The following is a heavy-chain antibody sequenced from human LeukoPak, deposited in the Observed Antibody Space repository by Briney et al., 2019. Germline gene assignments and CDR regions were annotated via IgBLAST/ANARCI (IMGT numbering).Heavy chain of an antibody. CDR2: IYTSVST. Sequence: KPSETLSLTCSVSGGSINSYYWSCIRQPAGKGLERIGRIYTSVSTNYNPSLKSRVTMSVDTSKNQFSLKLTSVTAADTAVYYCARYYDSLTASQGAFDIWGHGTMVTVSS. V-gene: IGHV4-4*07. D-gene: IGHD3-9*01. CDR3: ARYYDSLTASQGAFDI. J-gene: IGHJ3*02. CDR1: GGSINSYY.